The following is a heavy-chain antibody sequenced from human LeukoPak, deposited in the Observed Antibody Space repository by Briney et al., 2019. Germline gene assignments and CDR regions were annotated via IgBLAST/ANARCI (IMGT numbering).Heavy chain of an antibody. D-gene: IGHD3-22*01. J-gene: IGHJ3*02. V-gene: IGHV1-69*06. Sequence: ASVKVSCKASGGTFSSYAISWVRQAPGQGLEWMGGIIPIFGTANYAQKFQGRVTITADKSTSTAYMELSSLRSEDTAVYYCARLADSWAFDIWGQGTMVTVSS. CDR2: IIPIFGTA. CDR1: GGTFSSYA. CDR3: ARLADSWAFDI.